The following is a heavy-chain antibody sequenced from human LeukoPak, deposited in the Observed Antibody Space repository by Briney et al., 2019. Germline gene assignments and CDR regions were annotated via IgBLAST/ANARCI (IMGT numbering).Heavy chain of an antibody. J-gene: IGHJ3*02. CDR3: AINYYGSGSYAFDI. Sequence: PGGSLRLSCAVSGFTFSSYWMHWVRQAPGKGLVWVSSISGSSIYIYYADSVKGRFTISRDNAKNSLYLQMNSLRAEDTAVYYCAINYYGSGSYAFDIWGQGTMVTVSS. CDR2: ISGSSIYI. CDR1: GFTFSSYW. V-gene: IGHV3-21*01. D-gene: IGHD3-10*01.